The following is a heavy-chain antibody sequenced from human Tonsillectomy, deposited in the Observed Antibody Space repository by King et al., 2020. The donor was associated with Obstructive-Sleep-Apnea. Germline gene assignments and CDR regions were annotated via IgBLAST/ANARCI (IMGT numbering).Heavy chain of an antibody. V-gene: IGHV4-59*01. J-gene: IGHJ3*02. CDR3: ARVLLNSSGWDDAFDI. D-gene: IGHD6-19*01. CDR1: GGSISSYY. CDR2: IYYSGCT. Sequence: VQLQESGPGLVKPSETLSLTCTVSGGSISSYYWGCIRQPPGKGLEWIGYIYYSGCTNYNPSLKIRVTISVDTSKNQFSLKLSSVTAADTAVYYCARVLLNSSGWDDAFDIWGQGTMVTVSS.